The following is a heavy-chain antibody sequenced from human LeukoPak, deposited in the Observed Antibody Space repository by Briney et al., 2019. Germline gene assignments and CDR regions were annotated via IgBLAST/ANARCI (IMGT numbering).Heavy chain of an antibody. D-gene: IGHD6-19*01. V-gene: IGHV3-23*01. J-gene: IGHJ4*02. CDR2: ISGSGIST. Sequence: GGSLRLSCAASGFTFSSQAMSWVRQAPGKGLEWVSAISGSGISTYYADSVKGRFTISRDNSKNTLYLQMNSLRAEDTAVYYCAKDPPVPYSSSLYYFDFWGQGTLVTVSS. CDR1: GFTFSSQA. CDR3: AKDPPVPYSSSLYYFDF.